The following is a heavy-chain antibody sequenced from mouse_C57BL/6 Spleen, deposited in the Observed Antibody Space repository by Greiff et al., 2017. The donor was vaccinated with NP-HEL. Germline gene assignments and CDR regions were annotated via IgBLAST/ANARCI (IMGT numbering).Heavy chain of an antibody. CDR3: TGPGYYADYFDY. J-gene: IGHJ2*01. V-gene: IGHV6-3*01. Sequence: EVMLVESGGGLVQPGGSMKLSCVASGFTFSNYWMNWVRQSPEKGLEWVAQIRLKSDNYATHYAESVKGRFTISRDDSKSSVYLQMSNLRAEDTGMYYCTGPGYYADYFDYWGQGTTLTVSS. D-gene: IGHD2-3*01. CDR1: GFTFSNYW. CDR2: IRLKSDNYAT.